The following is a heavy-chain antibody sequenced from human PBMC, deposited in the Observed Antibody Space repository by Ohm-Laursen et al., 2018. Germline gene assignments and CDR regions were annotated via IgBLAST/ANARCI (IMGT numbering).Heavy chain of an antibody. CDR1: GGSISSYY. J-gene: IGHJ6*02. V-gene: IGHV4-59*01. CDR3: AREMIFGPSGGMDV. CDR2: IYYSGST. Sequence: SETLSLTCTVSGGSISSYYWSWIRQPPGKGLEWIGYIYYSGSTNYNPSLKSRLTISVDTSKNQFSLKLSSVTAADTAVYYCAREMIFGPSGGMDVWGQGTTVTVSS. D-gene: IGHD3/OR15-3a*01.